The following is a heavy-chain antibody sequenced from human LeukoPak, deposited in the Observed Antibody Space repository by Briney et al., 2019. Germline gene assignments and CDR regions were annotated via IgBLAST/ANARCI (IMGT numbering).Heavy chain of an antibody. J-gene: IGHJ4*02. V-gene: IGHV5-51*01. Sequence: GESLKISCKGSGYSFTSYWIGWVRQMPGKGLGWMGIIYPGDSDTRYSPSFQGQVTISADKSISTAYLQWSSLQASDTAMYYCARPFSPGGWVGEWEIDYWGQGTLVTVSS. CDR2: IYPGDSDT. D-gene: IGHD3-10*01. CDR3: ARPFSPGGWVGEWEIDY. CDR1: GYSFTSYW.